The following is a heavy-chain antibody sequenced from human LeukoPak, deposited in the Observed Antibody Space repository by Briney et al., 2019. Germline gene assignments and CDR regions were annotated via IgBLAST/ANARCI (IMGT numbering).Heavy chain of an antibody. CDR2: MNPNSGNT. Sequence: VASVKVSFKASGYTFTSYDINWVRQATGQGLEWMGWMNPNSGNTGYAQKFQGRVTMTRNTSISTDYMELSSLRSEDTPVYYRARGWLGARRNWFDPWGQGTLVTVSS. V-gene: IGHV1-8*01. D-gene: IGHD4/OR15-4a*01. CDR3: ARGWLGARRNWFDP. J-gene: IGHJ5*02. CDR1: GYTFTSYD.